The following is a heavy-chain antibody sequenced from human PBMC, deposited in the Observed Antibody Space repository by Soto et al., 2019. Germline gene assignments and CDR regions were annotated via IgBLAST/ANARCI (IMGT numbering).Heavy chain of an antibody. Sequence: PGRPLRVSCAAAGCPISGYAMHWVRQAPGKGLEWVANIKQDGSEKYYVDSVKGRFTISRDNAKNSLYLQMNSLRAEDTAVYYCARESSGGSCYDYWGQGTLVSVSS. CDR2: IKQDGSEK. CDR1: GCPISGYA. CDR3: ARESSGGSCYDY. D-gene: IGHD2-15*01. V-gene: IGHV3-7*05. J-gene: IGHJ4*02.